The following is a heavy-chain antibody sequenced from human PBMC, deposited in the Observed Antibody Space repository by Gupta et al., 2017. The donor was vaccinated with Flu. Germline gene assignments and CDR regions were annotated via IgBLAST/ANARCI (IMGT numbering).Heavy chain of an antibody. D-gene: IGHD2-8*01. CDR2: INTVDGNT. V-gene: IGHV1-3*04. CDR1: EFPVARYA. CDR3: ARGAAYCSNDVCAWGYYFEY. Sequence: QVQVVQSGAEVKKPGASLRVSCKSDEFPVARYALYCVHQALGARLDWMGGINTVDGNTKYSEGFQGRITITRDTPARAVYMELSGLKSEDTAVYYCARGAAYCSNDVCAWGYYFEYWGQGTLITVSS. J-gene: IGHJ4*02.